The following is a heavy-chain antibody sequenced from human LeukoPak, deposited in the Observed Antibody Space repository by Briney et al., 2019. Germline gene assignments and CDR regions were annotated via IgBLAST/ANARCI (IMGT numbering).Heavy chain of an antibody. J-gene: IGHJ4*02. D-gene: IGHD3-3*01. CDR1: GDSISRSTYY. CDR2: IYFLGNI. CDR3: ARTPRGLRRLLEWIGYFDS. V-gene: IGHV4-39*01. Sequence: SETLSLTCTVSGDSISRSTYYWGWIRQAPGKGLEWIGTIYFLGNIYYNASLKSRVSISVDPSKNQFSLKLSSVNAADTAIYYCARTPRGLRRLLEWIGYFDSWGQGTLVTVSS.